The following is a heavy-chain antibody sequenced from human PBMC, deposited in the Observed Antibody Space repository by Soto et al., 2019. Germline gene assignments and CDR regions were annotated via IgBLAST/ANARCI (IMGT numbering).Heavy chain of an antibody. D-gene: IGHD1-20*01. Sequence: QLQLQESGPGLVKPSETLSLTCTVSGGSISSSSYDWGWIRQPPGKGLEWIGSIYYSGSTYYNPSLKSRVTISVDTSKNQFSLKLSAVTAADTAVYYCARGFAIPSNNWVDYYGMDVWGQGTTVTVSS. J-gene: IGHJ6*02. CDR1: GGSISSSSYD. CDR2: IYYSGST. CDR3: ARGFAIPSNNWVDYYGMDV. V-gene: IGHV4-39*01.